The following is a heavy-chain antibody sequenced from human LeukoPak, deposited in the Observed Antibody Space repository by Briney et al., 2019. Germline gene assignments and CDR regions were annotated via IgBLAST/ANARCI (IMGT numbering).Heavy chain of an antibody. CDR1: GFTLSDYY. CDR2: ISSSGSTI. D-gene: IGHD3-16*02. Sequence: GGSLRLSCAASGFTLSDYYMSWIRQAPGKGLEWVSYISSSGSTIYYADSVKGRFTISRDNAKNSLYLQMNSLRAEDTAVYYCASLYKDYDYVWGSYRHHFDYWGQGTLVTVSS. V-gene: IGHV3-11*01. CDR3: ASLYKDYDYVWGSYRHHFDY. J-gene: IGHJ4*02.